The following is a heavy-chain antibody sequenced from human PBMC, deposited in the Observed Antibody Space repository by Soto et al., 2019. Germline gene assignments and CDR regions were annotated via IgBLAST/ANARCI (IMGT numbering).Heavy chain of an antibody. CDR2: ISDSGGST. J-gene: IGHJ3*02. D-gene: IGHD3-22*01. CDR3: AKDRYYYDSSGYDPGAFDI. V-gene: IGHV3-23*01. CDR1: GLTFNSYA. Sequence: PGGSLRLSCAASGLTFNSYAMSWVRQAPGKGLEWVAAISDSGGSTYYADSVKGRFTISRDNSKNTLYLQMNSLRAEDTAVYYCAKDRYYYDSSGYDPGAFDIWGQGTMVTVSS.